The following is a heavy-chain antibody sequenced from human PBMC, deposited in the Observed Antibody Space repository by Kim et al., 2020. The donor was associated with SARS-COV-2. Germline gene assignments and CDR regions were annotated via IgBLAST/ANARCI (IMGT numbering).Heavy chain of an antibody. V-gene: IGHV4-34*01. J-gene: IGHJ6*03. Sequence: NPSLKSRVTISVDTSKNQFSLKLSSVTAADTAVYYCAPGLLKNYYHYMDVWGKGTTVTVSS. CDR3: APGLLKNYYHYMDV. D-gene: IGHD1-26*01.